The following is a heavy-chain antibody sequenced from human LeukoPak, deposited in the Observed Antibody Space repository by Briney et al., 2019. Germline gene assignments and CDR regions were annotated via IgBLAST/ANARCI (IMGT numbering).Heavy chain of an antibody. V-gene: IGHV3-30*18. D-gene: IGHD6-19*01. Sequence: GGSLRLSCAASGFIFSDYGMHWLRQAPDKGLEWVAFVSWDGSEKHYGDSVKGRFTISRDNSKNTLDLQMNSLRAEDTAVYYCAKEGASTGWTFGAYWGQGTLVTVSS. J-gene: IGHJ4*02. CDR3: AKEGASTGWTFGAY. CDR1: GFIFSDYG. CDR2: VSWDGSEK.